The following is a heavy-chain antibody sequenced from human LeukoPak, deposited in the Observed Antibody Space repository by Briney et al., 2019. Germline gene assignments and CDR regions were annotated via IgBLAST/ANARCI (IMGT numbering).Heavy chain of an antibody. D-gene: IGHD6-19*01. V-gene: IGHV4-34*01. CDR3: ARDLTRIAVAGYFDY. CDR1: GGSFSGYY. CDR2: INHSGST. J-gene: IGHJ4*02. Sequence: QTSETLSLTCAVYGGSFSGYYWSWIRQPPGKGLEWIGEINHSGSTNYNPSLKSRVTISVDTSKNQFSLKLSSVTAADTAVYYCARDLTRIAVAGYFDYWGQGTLVTVSS.